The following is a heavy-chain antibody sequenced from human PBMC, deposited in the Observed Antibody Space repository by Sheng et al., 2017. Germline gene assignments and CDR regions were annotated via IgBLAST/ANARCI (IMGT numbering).Heavy chain of an antibody. Sequence: QVLLVESGGGVVQPGRSLRLSCEVSGFTFRSHGMHWVRQAPGKGLEWVAIISSDGNKKHYADSVKGRFTIFRDNSNDTVYLQMHSLRAEDSALYYCARDAGSGNYYGDYFDYWGQGTLVTVSS. CDR3: ARDAGSGNYYGDYFDY. CDR2: ISSDGNKK. J-gene: IGHJ4*02. CDR1: GFTFRSHG. V-gene: IGHV3-30*03. D-gene: IGHD1-26*01.